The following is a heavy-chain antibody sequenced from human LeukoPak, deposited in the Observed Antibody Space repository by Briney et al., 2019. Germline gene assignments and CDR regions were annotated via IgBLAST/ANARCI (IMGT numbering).Heavy chain of an antibody. CDR2: ISGSGGST. CDR3: AKRGVVIRVILVGFHKEAYYFDS. CDR1: GITLSNYG. V-gene: IGHV3-23*01. D-gene: IGHD3-22*01. Sequence: GGSLRLSCAVSGITLSNYGMSWVRQAPGKGLEWVAGISGSGGSTDYADSVKGRFTISRDNPKNTLYLQMNSLRAEDTAVYFCAKRGVVIRVILVGFHKEAYYFDSWGQGALVTVSS. J-gene: IGHJ4*02.